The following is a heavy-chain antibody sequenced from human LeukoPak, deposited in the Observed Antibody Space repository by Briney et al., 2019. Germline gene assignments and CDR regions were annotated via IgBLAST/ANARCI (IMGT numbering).Heavy chain of an antibody. V-gene: IGHV4-59*08. CDR3: AQTTGWPGFDF. J-gene: IGHJ4*02. CDR2: IYNGRNT. Sequence: TSETLSFTCSASGASTSDKYWSWIRQSPGRTLEWIGHIYNGRNTKYNPSLTSRVTISVDTSKNQFSLSLTSVTAADTAMYYCAQTTGWPGFDFWGPGALVTVSS. D-gene: IGHD6-19*01. CDR1: GASTSDKY.